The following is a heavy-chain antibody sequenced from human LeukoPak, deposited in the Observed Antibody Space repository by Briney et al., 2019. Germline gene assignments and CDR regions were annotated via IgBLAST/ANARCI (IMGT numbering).Heavy chain of an antibody. CDR3: ARNISGGWYVGY. CDR2: ISGSGDST. V-gene: IGHV3-23*01. J-gene: IGHJ4*02. CDR1: GFTFSSYA. D-gene: IGHD6-19*01. Sequence: PGGSLRLSCAVSGFTFSSYAMSWVRQAPGKGLEWVSAISGSGDSTSYADSVKGRFSVSRDNSKNTLYLQMNSLRAEDTALYYCARNISGGWYVGYWGQGTLVTVSS.